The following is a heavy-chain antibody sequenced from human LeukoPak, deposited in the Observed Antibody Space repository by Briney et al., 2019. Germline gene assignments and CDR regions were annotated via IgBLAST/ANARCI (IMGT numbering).Heavy chain of an antibody. V-gene: IGHV4-34*01. CDR2: INHSGST. Sequence: SETLSLTCAVYGGSFSGYYWSWIRQPPGKGLEWIGEINHSGSTNYNPSLKSRVTISVDTSKNQFSLKLSSVTAADTAVCYCARGRVWIDVWGQGTTVTVSS. CDR3: ARGRVWIDV. CDR1: GGSFSGYY. D-gene: IGHD1-1*01. J-gene: IGHJ6*02.